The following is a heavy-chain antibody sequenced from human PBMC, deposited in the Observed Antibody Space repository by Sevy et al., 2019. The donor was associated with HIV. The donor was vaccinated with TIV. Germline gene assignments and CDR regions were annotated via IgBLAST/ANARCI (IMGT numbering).Heavy chain of an antibody. CDR3: AREQWQLNADAAFDI. J-gene: IGHJ3*02. Sequence: GGSLRLSCAASGFTFSSYSMNWVRQAPGRGLEWISYISSSRSAIYYDDSVKGRLTISRDNAKNSLCLQMNSLRDEDTAVYYCAREQWQLNADAAFDIWGHGTMVTVSS. V-gene: IGHV3-48*02. D-gene: IGHD6-19*01. CDR2: ISSSRSAI. CDR1: GFTFSSYS.